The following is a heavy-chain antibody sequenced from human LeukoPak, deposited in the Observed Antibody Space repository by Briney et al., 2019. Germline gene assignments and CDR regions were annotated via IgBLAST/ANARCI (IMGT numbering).Heavy chain of an antibody. J-gene: IGHJ1*01. CDR1: GFSFGSYG. V-gene: IGHV3-9*01. D-gene: IGHD1-26*01. Sequence: GGSLRLSCAASGFSFGSYGMHWVRQAPGKGLEWVSGISWNSGTIEYADSVKGRFTISRDNAKNSLYLQMNSLRAEDTAVYYCASGTYSLFHWGQGTLVTVSS. CDR3: ASGTYSLFH. CDR2: ISWNSGTI.